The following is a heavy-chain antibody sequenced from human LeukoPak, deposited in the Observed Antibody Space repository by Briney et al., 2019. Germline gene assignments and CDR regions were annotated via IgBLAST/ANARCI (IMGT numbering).Heavy chain of an antibody. Sequence: AGSLRLSSTASGFTFSDYYMSWIRQAPGKGLEWVSYISGSGTTIYYADSVKGRFTISRDSSKNTLFLQMNSLRAEDTAVYYCAKDGVQYSRGDSWFDPWGQGTLVTVSS. CDR1: GFTFSDYY. CDR3: AKDGVQYSRGDSWFDP. D-gene: IGHD6-19*01. V-gene: IGHV3-11*04. J-gene: IGHJ5*02. CDR2: ISGSGTTI.